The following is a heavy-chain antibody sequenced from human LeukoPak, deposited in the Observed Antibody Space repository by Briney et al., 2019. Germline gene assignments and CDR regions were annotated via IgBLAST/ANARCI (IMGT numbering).Heavy chain of an antibody. Sequence: GGSLRLSCAASGFTFRSYSMNWVRQSPGKGLEWVAGITDNGGERNYADSVKGRFTISRDNSKSTLDLQMNSLRAEDTALYYCAKDGSWGWAQYDHWGQGILVTVSS. CDR3: AKDGSWGWAQYDH. CDR1: GFTFRSYS. V-gene: IGHV3-23*01. D-gene: IGHD5-24*01. CDR2: ITDNGGER. J-gene: IGHJ4*02.